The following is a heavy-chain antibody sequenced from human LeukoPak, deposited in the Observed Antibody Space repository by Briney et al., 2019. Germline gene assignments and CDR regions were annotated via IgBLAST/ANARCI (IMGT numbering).Heavy chain of an antibody. D-gene: IGHD5-12*01. J-gene: IGHJ4*02. V-gene: IGHV4-4*02. CDR1: GGSLSSSNW. CDR2: IYHSGST. Sequence: SGTLSLTCAVSGGSLSSSNWWSWVRQPPGKGLEWIGEIYHSGSTNYNPSLKSRVTISVDKSKNYFSLKLSSVIAADTAVYNCAREEASSRLRGLFVFDYWGQGTLVTVSS. CDR3: AREEASSRLRGLFVFDY.